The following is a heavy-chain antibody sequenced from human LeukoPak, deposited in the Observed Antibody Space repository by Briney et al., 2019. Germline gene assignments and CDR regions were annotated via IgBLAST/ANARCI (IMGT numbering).Heavy chain of an antibody. D-gene: IGHD3-22*01. Sequence: GRSLRLSCAASGFTFSSYGMHWVRQAPGKGLEWVAVIWYDGSNKYYADSVKGRFTISRDNSKNTLYLQMNSLRAEDTAVYYCASDFWSGPLYYDSSGYSDYWGQGTLVTVSS. V-gene: IGHV3-33*01. CDR1: GFTFSSYG. CDR2: IWYDGSNK. CDR3: ASDFWSGPLYYDSSGYSDY. J-gene: IGHJ4*02.